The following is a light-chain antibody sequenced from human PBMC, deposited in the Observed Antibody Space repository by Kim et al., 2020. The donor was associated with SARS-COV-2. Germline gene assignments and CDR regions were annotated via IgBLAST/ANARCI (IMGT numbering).Light chain of an antibody. CDR1: HSVSSSY. CDR3: QQYGSSPLT. CDR2: GAS. V-gene: IGKV3-20*01. Sequence: SPGDRASLSCRASHSVSSSYLAWYQQKPGKAPRLLIYGASSRATGIPDRFSGSGSRTDFTLTISRLEPEDVAVYYCQQYGSSPLTFGGGTKVDIK. J-gene: IGKJ4*01.